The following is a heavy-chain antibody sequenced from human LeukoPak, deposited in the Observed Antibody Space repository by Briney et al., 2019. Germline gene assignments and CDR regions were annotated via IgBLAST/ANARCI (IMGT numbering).Heavy chain of an antibody. V-gene: IGHV4-59*01. D-gene: IGHD2-15*01. J-gene: IGHJ4*02. CDR2: IYYSGST. CDR1: GGTISSYY. CDR3: ARRSTGGGEYYFDY. Sequence: SETLSLTCTVSGGTISSYYWSWIRQPPGKGLGWNGYIYYSGSTNYNPSLTSRVTISVDTSKNQFSLKLSSVTAADTAVYYCARRSTGGGEYYFDYWGQGTLVTVSS.